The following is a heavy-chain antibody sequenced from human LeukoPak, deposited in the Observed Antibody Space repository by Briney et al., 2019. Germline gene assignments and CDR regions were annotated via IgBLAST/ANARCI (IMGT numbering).Heavy chain of an antibody. CDR3: TKDRRGPAAGTWYFDS. V-gene: IGHV3-23*01. CDR1: GFTFSSYA. J-gene: IGHJ4*02. CDR2: ISGSGGST. D-gene: IGHD6-13*01. Sequence: GGSLRLSCAASGFTFSSYAMSWVRQAPGKGLEWVSAISGSGGSTYYADSVRGRFTISRDNSKNTVYLQLNSLRAGDTAIYYCTKDRRGPAAGTWYFDSWGQGTLVTVSS.